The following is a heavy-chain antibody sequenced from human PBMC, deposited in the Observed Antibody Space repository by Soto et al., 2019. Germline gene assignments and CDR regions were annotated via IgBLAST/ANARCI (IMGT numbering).Heavy chain of an antibody. Sequence: GGSLRLSCAASGFTFSSYAMSWVRQAPGKGLEWVSAISGSGGSTYYADSVKGRFTISRDNSKNTLYLQMNSLRAEDTAVYYCAKDGLYYDFWCGYSEFDYWGQGTLVTVSS. D-gene: IGHD3-3*01. CDR1: GFTFSSYA. V-gene: IGHV3-23*01. J-gene: IGHJ4*02. CDR2: ISGSGGST. CDR3: AKDGLYYDFWCGYSEFDY.